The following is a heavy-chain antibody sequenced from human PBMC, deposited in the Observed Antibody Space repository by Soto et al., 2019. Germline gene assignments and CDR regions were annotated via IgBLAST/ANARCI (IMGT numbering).Heavy chain of an antibody. Sequence: QVQLVESGGAVVQPGRSLRLSCAASGFTFSSYGMHWVRQAPGKGLEWVAVIWYDGSNKYYADSVKGRFTISRDNSKNTLYLQMNSLRAEDTAVYYCARISHLGGYCSGGSCYSVEDYWGQGTLVTVSS. CDR1: GFTFSSYG. CDR2: IWYDGSNK. J-gene: IGHJ4*02. D-gene: IGHD2-15*01. V-gene: IGHV3-33*01. CDR3: ARISHLGGYCSGGSCYSVEDY.